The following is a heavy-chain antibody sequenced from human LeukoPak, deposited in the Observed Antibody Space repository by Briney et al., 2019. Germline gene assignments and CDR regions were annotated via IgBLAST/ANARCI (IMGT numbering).Heavy chain of an antibody. V-gene: IGHV4-34*01. Sequence: SETLSLTCAVYGGSFSGYYWSWIRQPPGKGLEWIGEINHSGSTNYNPSLKSRVTISVDTSKNQFSLKLSSVTAADTAVYYCARGAPTVTTFRLDYWGQGTLVTVSS. D-gene: IGHD4-17*01. J-gene: IGHJ4*02. CDR2: INHSGST. CDR3: ARGAPTVTTFRLDY. CDR1: GGSFSGYY.